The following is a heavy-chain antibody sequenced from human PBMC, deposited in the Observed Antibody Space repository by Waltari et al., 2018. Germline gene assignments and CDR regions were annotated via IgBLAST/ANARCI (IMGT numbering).Heavy chain of an antibody. Sequence: EVQLVQSGAEVKKPGATVKISCKASGYTFTNYYMHWVQQAPGKGLEWMGRVDPEDGETIYAEKFQGRVTITADTSTDTAYMELSSLRSEDTAVYYCATEVGYCSGGSCYYYYYYMDVWGKGTTVTVSS. CDR2: VDPEDGET. J-gene: IGHJ6*03. CDR1: GYTFTNYY. V-gene: IGHV1-69-2*01. D-gene: IGHD2-15*01. CDR3: ATEVGYCSGGSCYYYYYYMDV.